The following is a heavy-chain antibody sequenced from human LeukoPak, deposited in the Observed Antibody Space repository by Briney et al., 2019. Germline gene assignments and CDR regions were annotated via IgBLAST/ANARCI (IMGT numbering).Heavy chain of an antibody. CDR1: GGTLSSYA. V-gene: IGHV1-69*06. CDR3: ASQKSGWYEVHWFDP. D-gene: IGHD6-19*01. CDR2: IIPIFGTA. J-gene: IGHJ5*02. Sequence: ASVKVFCKASGGTLSSYAISWVRQAPGQGLEWMGGIIPIFGTANYAQKFQGRVTITADKSTSTAYMELSSLRSEDTAVYYCASQKSGWYEVHWFDPWGQGTLVTVSS.